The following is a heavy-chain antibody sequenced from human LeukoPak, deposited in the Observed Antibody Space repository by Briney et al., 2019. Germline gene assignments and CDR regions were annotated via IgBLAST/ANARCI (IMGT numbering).Heavy chain of an antibody. J-gene: IGHJ4*02. Sequence: PSETLSLTCTVSGGSISSYYWSWIRQPPGKGLEWIGYIYYSGSTNYNPSLKSRVTISVDTSKNQFSLKLSSVTAADTAVYYCARDLGFYGDYYFDYWGQGTLDTVSS. CDR2: IYYSGST. CDR3: ARDLGFYGDYYFDY. CDR1: GGSISSYY. D-gene: IGHD4-17*01. V-gene: IGHV4-59*01.